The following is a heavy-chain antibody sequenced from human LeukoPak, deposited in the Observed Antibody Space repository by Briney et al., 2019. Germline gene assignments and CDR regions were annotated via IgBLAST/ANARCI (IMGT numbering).Heavy chain of an antibody. CDR1: GFTFSSYA. D-gene: IGHD6-13*01. CDR2: ISGSGGST. Sequence: GGSLRLSCAASGFTFSSYAMSWVRQAPGKGLEWVSAISGSGGSTYYADSVKGRLTISRDKSKNTLYLQMNSLRAEDTAVYYCAKDLLQQLVPPSYFDYWGQGTLVTVSS. J-gene: IGHJ4*02. V-gene: IGHV3-23*01. CDR3: AKDLLQQLVPPSYFDY.